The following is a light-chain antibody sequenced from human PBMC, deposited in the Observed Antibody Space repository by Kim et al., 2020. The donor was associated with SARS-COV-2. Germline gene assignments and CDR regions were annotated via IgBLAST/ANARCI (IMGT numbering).Light chain of an antibody. CDR2: EVT. Sequence: SMTISRTVTSGDVGRYSLLSGYRQIPGKAHKMLIYEVTERPSGISHRFSGSKSGNTASLTISGLQAADEADYYCCSCATSGTVTYVFGTGTKVTVL. CDR3: CSCATSGTVTYV. J-gene: IGLJ1*01. CDR1: SGDVGRYSL. V-gene: IGLV2-23*02.